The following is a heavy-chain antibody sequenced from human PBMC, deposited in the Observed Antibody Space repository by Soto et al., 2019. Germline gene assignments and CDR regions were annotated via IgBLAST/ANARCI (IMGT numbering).Heavy chain of an antibody. CDR1: GYTFTSYG. CDR2: ISAYNGNT. CDR3: ARGKIVVVPAATDAFDI. V-gene: IGHV1-18*01. Sequence: GASVKVSCKASGYTFTSYGISWVRQAPGQGLEWMGWISAYNGNTNYAQKLQGRVTITTDTSASTAYMELSSLRSDDTAVYYCARGKIVVVPAATDAFDIWGHGTMVTVSS. J-gene: IGHJ3*02. D-gene: IGHD2-2*01.